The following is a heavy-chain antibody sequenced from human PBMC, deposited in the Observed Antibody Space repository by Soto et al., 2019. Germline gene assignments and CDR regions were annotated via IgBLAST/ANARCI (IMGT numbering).Heavy chain of an antibody. CDR2: ISYDGSNK. CDR3: AVVINVGYFDY. J-gene: IGHJ4*02. Sequence: GGSLRLSCAASGFPFSIYAMHLVRQAPGKGLEWVAFISYDGSNKYYADSVKGRFTISRDNSKNTLYLQMNSLRAEDTAVYYCAVVINVGYFDYWDQGQLVTIFS. D-gene: IGHD3-22*01. CDR1: GFPFSIYA. V-gene: IGHV3-30-3*01.